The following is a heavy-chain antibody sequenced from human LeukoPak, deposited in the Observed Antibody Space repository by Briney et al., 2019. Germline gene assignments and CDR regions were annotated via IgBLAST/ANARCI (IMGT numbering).Heavy chain of an antibody. CDR2: MYYDGISK. CDR1: GFTFSSYG. V-gene: IGHV3-33*01. Sequence: GGSLRLSCAASGFTFSSYGMHWVRQAPGKGLEWVAVMYYDGISKYCADSVKGRFTISRDNSKNTLYLQMNSLRVEDTAVYYCARDYYCSGGSCLYFDYWGQGTLVTVSS. D-gene: IGHD2-15*01. CDR3: ARDYYCSGGSCLYFDY. J-gene: IGHJ4*02.